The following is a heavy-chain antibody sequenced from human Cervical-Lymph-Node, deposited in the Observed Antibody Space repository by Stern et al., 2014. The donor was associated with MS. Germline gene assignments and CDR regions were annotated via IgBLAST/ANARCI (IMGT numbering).Heavy chain of an antibody. Sequence: QVQLVQSGAEVKKPGATVKVSCKASGYTSTNYGISWVRQAPGQGLEWMGWISAYKGNTNYAHKFQGRVTMTTDTSTSTAYMDLRSLRSDDTAVYYCAGYYYYGMDVWGQGTTVTVSS. CDR1: GYTSTNYG. CDR3: AGYYYYGMDV. V-gene: IGHV1-18*04. J-gene: IGHJ6*02. CDR2: ISAYKGNT.